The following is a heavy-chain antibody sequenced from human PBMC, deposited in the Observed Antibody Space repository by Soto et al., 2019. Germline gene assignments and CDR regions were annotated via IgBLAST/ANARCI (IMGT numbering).Heavy chain of an antibody. V-gene: IGHV3-33*01. CDR2: IWYDGSNK. J-gene: IGHJ5*02. Sequence: GGSLRLSCAASGFTFSSYGMHWVRQAPGKGLEWVAVIWYDGSNKYYADSVKGRFTISRDNSKNTLYLQMNSLRAEDTAVYYCARVSGHYYGSGSYYWFDPWGQGTLVTVSS. D-gene: IGHD3-10*01. CDR3: ARVSGHYYGSGSYYWFDP. CDR1: GFTFSSYG.